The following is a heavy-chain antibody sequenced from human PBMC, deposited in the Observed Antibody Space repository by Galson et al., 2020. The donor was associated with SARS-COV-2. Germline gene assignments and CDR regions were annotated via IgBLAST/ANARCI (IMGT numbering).Heavy chain of an antibody. D-gene: IGHD5-12*01. Sequence: SVKVSCKASGGTFNNNAITWVRQAPGQGLEWMGGIISIIYTANYAQHFQGRVTINADKSTGTAYMELSSLRSDDTAVYYCASGVVVPTIPVYYYGMYVWGQGTTVTVYS. V-gene: IGHV1-69*06. J-gene: IGHJ6*02. CDR3: ASGVVVPTIPVYYYGMYV. CDR1: GGTFNNNA. CDR2: IISIIYTA.